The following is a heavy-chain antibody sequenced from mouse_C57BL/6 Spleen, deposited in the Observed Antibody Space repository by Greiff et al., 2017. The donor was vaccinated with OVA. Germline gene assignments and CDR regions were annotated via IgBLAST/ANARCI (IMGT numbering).Heavy chain of an antibody. CDR1: GYTFTSYW. D-gene: IGHD3-2*02. Sequence: VQLQQPGTELVKPGASVKLSCKASGYTFTSYWMHWVKQRPGQGLEWIGNINPSNGGTNYNEKFKSKATLTVDKSSSTAYMQLSSLTSEDSAVYYCARSGQLRPAWFAYWGQGTLVTVSA. J-gene: IGHJ3*01. CDR3: ARSGQLRPAWFAY. V-gene: IGHV1-53*01. CDR2: INPSNGGT.